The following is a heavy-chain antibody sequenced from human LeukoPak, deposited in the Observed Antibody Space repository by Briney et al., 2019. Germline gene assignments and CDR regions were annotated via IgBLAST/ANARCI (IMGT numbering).Heavy chain of an antibody. V-gene: IGHV1-24*01. CDR1: GYTLTEVS. J-gene: IGHJ4*02. D-gene: IGHD4-17*01. CDR2: FSPEDAET. Sequence: GASVKVSCTISGYTLTEVSMHWVRQGPGQGLEWMGGFSPEDAETIYARSFQGRLTVTEDTSTDTAYMELSSLRSEDTAMYYCATEIVGYGDVHYFDSWGQGTLVTVSS. CDR3: ATEIVGYGDVHYFDS.